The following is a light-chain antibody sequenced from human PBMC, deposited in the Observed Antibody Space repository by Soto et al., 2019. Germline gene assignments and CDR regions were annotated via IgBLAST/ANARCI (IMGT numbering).Light chain of an antibody. CDR1: SIDVGRYDY. V-gene: IGLV2-14*01. CDR3: SSYTSSSTLEVI. J-gene: IGLJ2*01. Sequence: QSALTQPASVSGSPGQSITISCTGTSIDVGRYDYVSWYQQHPGKVPKLMIYEVSNRPSGVSDRFSGSRSGNTASLTISGLQAEDEADYYCSSYTSSSTLEVIFGGGTKLTVL. CDR2: EVS.